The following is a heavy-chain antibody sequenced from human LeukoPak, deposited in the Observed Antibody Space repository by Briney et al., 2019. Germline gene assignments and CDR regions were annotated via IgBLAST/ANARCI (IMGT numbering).Heavy chain of an antibody. CDR2: INSDGSST. Sequence: PAGSLRLSCAASGFTFSSYWMHWVRQAPGKGLVWVSRINSDGSSTSYADSVKGRFTISRDNAKNTVYVQMNSLRDEDTAVYYCARVDSSGWYSPWGQGTLVTVCS. CDR3: ARVDSSGWYSP. D-gene: IGHD6-19*01. V-gene: IGHV3-74*01. J-gene: IGHJ5*02. CDR1: GFTFSSYW.